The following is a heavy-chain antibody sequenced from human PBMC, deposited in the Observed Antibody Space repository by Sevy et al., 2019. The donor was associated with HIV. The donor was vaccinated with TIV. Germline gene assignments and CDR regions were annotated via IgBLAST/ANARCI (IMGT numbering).Heavy chain of an antibody. CDR2: IYYTGTT. J-gene: IGHJ5*02. V-gene: IGHV4-59*01. CDR1: GGSISAYH. CDR3: ARAPPVRSGDDSLNWFDP. Sequence: SETLSLTCTVSGGSISAYHWSWIRQPPGKGLEYIGYIYYTGTTNYNPSLKSRVTISVDTSKNQFSLKLSSVTAADTALYYCARAPPVRSGDDSLNWFDPWGQGTLVTVSS. D-gene: IGHD5-12*01.